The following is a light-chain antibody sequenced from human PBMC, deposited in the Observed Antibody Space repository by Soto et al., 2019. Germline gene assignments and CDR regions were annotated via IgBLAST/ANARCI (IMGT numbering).Light chain of an antibody. Sequence: AIQMTQSPSSRSASVGDRVTITCRASQGIRNGLGWYQQKPGKAPKRLIYAASSLQSGVPSRFSGSGSGTDFTLTISSLQPEHFATYYCLQDYNYTYTFGQGTKLEIK. J-gene: IGKJ2*01. CDR2: AAS. CDR3: LQDYNYTYT. V-gene: IGKV1-6*01. CDR1: QGIRNG.